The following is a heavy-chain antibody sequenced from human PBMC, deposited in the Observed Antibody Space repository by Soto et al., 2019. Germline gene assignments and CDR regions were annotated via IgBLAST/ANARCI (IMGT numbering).Heavy chain of an antibody. J-gene: IGHJ5*02. V-gene: IGHV1-69*13. CDR2: IIPIFGTA. CDR3: ASGSDLYCSSTSCSLLWFDP. CDR1: GGTFSSYA. D-gene: IGHD2-2*01. Sequence: GASVKVSCKASGGTFSSYAISWVRQAPGQGLEWMGGIIPIFGTANYAQKFQGRVTITADESTSTAYMELSSLRSEDTAVYYCASGSDLYCSSTSCSLLWFDPWGQGTLVTVSS.